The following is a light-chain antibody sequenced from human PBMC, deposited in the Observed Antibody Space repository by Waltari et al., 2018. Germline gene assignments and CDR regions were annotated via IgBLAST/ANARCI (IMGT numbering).Light chain of an antibody. CDR3: VLYMGSGISV. V-gene: IGLV8-61*01. Sequence: QTVVTQEPSFPVSPGGTVTLTCGLISGSVSTNFYPTWYQQTPGQDPLTLIYSQNTRSSGVPDRFSGSSLGNKAALTITGAQADDESDYYCVLYMGSGISVFGGGTKLTVL. CDR2: SQN. CDR1: SGSVSTNFY. J-gene: IGLJ3*02.